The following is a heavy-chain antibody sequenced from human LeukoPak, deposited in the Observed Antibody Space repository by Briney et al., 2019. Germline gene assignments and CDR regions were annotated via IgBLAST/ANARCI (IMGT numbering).Heavy chain of an antibody. CDR2: TNPNSGGT. CDR3: ARDLSTMVRGVIITNDAFDI. D-gene: IGHD3-10*01. V-gene: IGHV1-2*02. Sequence: ASVKVSCKASGYTFTGYYMHWVRQAPGQGLEWMGWTNPNSGGTNYAQKFQGRVTMTRDTSISTAYMELSRLRSDDTAVYYCARDLSTMVRGVIITNDAFDIWGQGTMVTVSS. J-gene: IGHJ3*02. CDR1: GYTFTGYY.